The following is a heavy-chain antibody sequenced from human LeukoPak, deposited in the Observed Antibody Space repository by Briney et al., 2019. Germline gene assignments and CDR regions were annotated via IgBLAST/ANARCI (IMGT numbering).Heavy chain of an antibody. CDR1: GFTLSSYG. CDR3: ARVRLDRSERNLDAFEN. CDR2: ISYDGSNK. D-gene: IGHD1-14*01. J-gene: IGHJ3*02. Sequence: GGSLRLSCAASGFTLSSYGMHWVRQAPGKGLEWVAVISYDGSNKYYADSVKGRFTISRDNSKNTLYLQMNSLRAEDTAVYFCARVRLDRSERNLDAFENWGQGTMVTVSS. V-gene: IGHV3-30*03.